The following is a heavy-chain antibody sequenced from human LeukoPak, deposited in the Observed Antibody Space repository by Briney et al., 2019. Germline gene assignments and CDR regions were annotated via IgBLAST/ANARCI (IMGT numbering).Heavy chain of an antibody. CDR1: GFTFSSHA. D-gene: IGHD6-19*01. CDR3: ARDMAVAGSGDAFDL. J-gene: IGHJ3*01. V-gene: IGHV3-30*04. Sequence: GGSLRLSCAASGFTFSSHAVHWVRQAPGKGLEWVVVISYNGKNKYYADSVKGRFTISRDNSKSSLFLQMHSLRAEDTAVYYCARDMAVAGSGDAFDLWGHGTMVTVSS. CDR2: ISYNGKNK.